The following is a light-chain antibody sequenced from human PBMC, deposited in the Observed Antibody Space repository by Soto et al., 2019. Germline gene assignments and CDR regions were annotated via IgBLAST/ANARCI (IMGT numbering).Light chain of an antibody. V-gene: IGKV3D-20*02. J-gene: IGKJ5*01. CDR3: QQRSNWPTST. CDR2: GPX. Sequence: DIVLTQSPGTLSLSPGERATLSCWASQGLSSSYPAWYRQKRGQAPRLLXXGPXIRATGIPDRFSGSGSGTEFTLTISRLEPEDFAVYYCQQRSNWPTSTFGQGTRLEIK. CDR1: QGLSSSY.